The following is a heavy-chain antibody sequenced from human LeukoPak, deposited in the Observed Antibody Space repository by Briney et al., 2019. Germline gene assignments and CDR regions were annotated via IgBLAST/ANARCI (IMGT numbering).Heavy chain of an antibody. V-gene: IGHV3-48*02. D-gene: IGHD3-9*01. J-gene: IGHJ4*02. CDR2: INHNGEAI. CDR3: ARDYDWALDF. Sequence: GGSLRLSCAASGFPFSSRVMSWVRQAPGKGLEWIAYINHNGEAIYYPEFVKGRFIIPRDNAKNTLFLQMNDLRDEDTAVYYCARDYDWALDFWGQGTRVTVSS. CDR1: GFPFSSRV.